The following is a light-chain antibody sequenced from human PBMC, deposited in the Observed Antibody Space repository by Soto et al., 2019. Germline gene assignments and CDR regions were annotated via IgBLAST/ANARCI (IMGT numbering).Light chain of an antibody. CDR3: AAWDDSLSGRGV. CDR1: SSNIGNNY. J-gene: IGLJ2*01. V-gene: IGLV1-47*01. Sequence: QSVLTQPPSASGTPGQRVTISCSGSSSNIGNNYVYWYQMVPGTAPKLLIYRNNQLPSGVPDRFSGSRSGTSASLAISGLRSEDEADYYCAAWDDSLSGRGVFGGGTKLTVL. CDR2: RNN.